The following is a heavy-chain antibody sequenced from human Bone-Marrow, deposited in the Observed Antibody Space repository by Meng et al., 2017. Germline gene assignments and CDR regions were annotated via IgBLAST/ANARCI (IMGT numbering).Heavy chain of an antibody. Sequence: GESLKISCAASGFTFSSYAMHWVRQAPGKGLEWVAVISYDGSNKYYADSVKGRFTISRDNSKNTRYLQMNSLRAEDTAVYYCARDAGQDCGGDCFTFDPWGQGTLVTVSS. CDR2: ISYDGSNK. D-gene: IGHD2-21*02. CDR3: ARDAGQDCGGDCFTFDP. CDR1: GFTFSSYA. V-gene: IGHV3-30*04. J-gene: IGHJ5*02.